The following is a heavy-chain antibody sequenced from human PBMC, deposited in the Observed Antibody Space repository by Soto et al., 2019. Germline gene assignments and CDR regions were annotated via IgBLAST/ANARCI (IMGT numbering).Heavy chain of an antibody. V-gene: IGHV2-5*02. J-gene: IGHJ4*02. CDR2: IFWDDDE. D-gene: IGHD3-16*01. CDR3: VHRLANPDMLAH. CDR1: GFSLSTNGVT. Sequence: QITLKESGPTLVQPTQTLTLTCTFSGFSLSTNGVTVGWIRQPPGKALEWLAFIFWDDDERYSPSLKSRLTITKDSSKNQVVLTTTNTDPGYTATYYRVHRLANPDMLAHWCPGTLVTGSS.